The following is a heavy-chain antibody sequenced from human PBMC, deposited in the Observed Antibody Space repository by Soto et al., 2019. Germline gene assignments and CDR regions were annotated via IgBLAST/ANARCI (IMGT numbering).Heavy chain of an antibody. CDR1: RGTFTTDA. V-gene: IGHV1-69*13. J-gene: IGHJ4*02. CDR3: VRGGNNSGCYRPFDF. CDR2: IIPVFGPP. D-gene: IGHD6-25*01. Sequence: VKVSCKSSRGTFTTDAISWVRQAPGQGLEWMGVIIPVFGPPTYAQRFQGRVTISADESTSTAHLELSNLRSEDTAIYYCVRGGNNSGCYRPFDFWGQGTLVTVYS.